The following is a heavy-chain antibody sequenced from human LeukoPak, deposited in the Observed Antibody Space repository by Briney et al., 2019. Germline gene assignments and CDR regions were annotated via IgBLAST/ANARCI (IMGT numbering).Heavy chain of an antibody. D-gene: IGHD3-22*01. Sequence: ASVKVSCKASGYTFTTYGITWVRQAPGQGLEWMGWISAYNGNTNYAQKFRGRVTMTTDTSTNTAYMELRSLRSDDTAVYYCARAYDSSGYISLDYWGQGTLVTVSS. V-gene: IGHV1-18*01. J-gene: IGHJ4*02. CDR3: ARAYDSSGYISLDY. CDR2: ISAYNGNT. CDR1: GYTFTTYG.